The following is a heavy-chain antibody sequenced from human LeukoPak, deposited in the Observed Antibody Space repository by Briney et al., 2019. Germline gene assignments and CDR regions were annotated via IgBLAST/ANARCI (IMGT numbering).Heavy chain of an antibody. V-gene: IGHV3-48*01. Sequence: XXXPXKXXXXXXYIXGSSGIIDYADSVRGRFTISRDNAKNSLYLQMNSLRAEDTAVYYCARGSTYYESSGQVPFDYWGQGTLVTVSS. J-gene: IGHJ4*02. D-gene: IGHD3-22*01. CDR3: ARGSTYYESSGQVPFDY. CDR2: IXGSSGII.